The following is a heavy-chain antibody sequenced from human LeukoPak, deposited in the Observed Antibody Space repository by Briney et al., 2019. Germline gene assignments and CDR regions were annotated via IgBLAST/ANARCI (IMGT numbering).Heavy chain of an antibody. Sequence: ASVKVSCKVSGYTLTELSMHWVRQAPGKGLEWMGGFDPEDGETIYAQKFQGRVTMTEDTSTDTAYMELSSLRSEDTAVYYCATTPRGSWYFDLWGRGTLVTVSS. V-gene: IGHV1-24*01. CDR3: ATTPRGSWYFDL. CDR1: GYTLTELS. J-gene: IGHJ2*01. CDR2: FDPEDGET.